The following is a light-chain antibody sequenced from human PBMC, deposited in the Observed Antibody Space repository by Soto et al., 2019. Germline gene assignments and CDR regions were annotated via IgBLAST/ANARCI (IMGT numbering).Light chain of an antibody. CDR1: SSDVGSYNL. J-gene: IGLJ1*01. CDR2: EVT. CDR3: CSYAGRSHYV. V-gene: IGLV2-23*02. Sequence: QSALTQPASVSGSPGQSITISCTGVSSDVGSYNLVSWYRQHPDKAPQLMIYEVTKRPSGVSNRFSGSKSGNTASLTISGLQTEDEADYYCCSYAGRSHYVFGTVTKLTVL.